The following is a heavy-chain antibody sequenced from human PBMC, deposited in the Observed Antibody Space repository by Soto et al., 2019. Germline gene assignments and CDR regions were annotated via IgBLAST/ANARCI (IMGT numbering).Heavy chain of an antibody. J-gene: IGHJ6*02. CDR2: IYYSGST. Sequence: SETLSLTCTVSGGSVSSGSYYWSWIRQPPGKGLEWIGYIYYSGSTNYNPSLKSRVTISVDTSKNQFSLKLSSVTAADTAVYYCARDLLLWFGDPKGGDYYYYGMDVWGQGTTVTVSS. V-gene: IGHV4-61*01. CDR1: GGSVSSGSYY. D-gene: IGHD3-10*01. CDR3: ARDLLLWFGDPKGGDYYYYGMDV.